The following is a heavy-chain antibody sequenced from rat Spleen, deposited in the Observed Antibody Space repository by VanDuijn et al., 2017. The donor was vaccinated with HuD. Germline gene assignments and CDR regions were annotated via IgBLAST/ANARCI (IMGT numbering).Heavy chain of an antibody. Sequence: EVQLVESDGGLVQPGRSLKLSCAASGFTFSDYNMAWVRQAPKKGLEWVATIIYDDSRTYYRDSVKGRFTISRDNAKSTLYLQMDSLRSEDTATYYCARHGYDGSYYYWDYWGQGVMVTVSS. D-gene: IGHD1-12*02. V-gene: IGHV5S10*01. CDR2: IIYDDSRT. CDR3: ARHGYDGSYYYWDY. J-gene: IGHJ2*01. CDR1: GFTFSDYN.